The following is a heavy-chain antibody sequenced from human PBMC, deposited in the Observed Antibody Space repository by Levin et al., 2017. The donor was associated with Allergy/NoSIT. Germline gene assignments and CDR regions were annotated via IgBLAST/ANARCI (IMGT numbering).Heavy chain of an antibody. J-gene: IGHJ4*02. Sequence: GGSLRLSCSASGFTFSSYAMHWVRQAPGKGLEYVSAISSNGGSTYYADSVKGRFTISRDNSKNTLYLQMSSLRAEDTAVYYCVKDRPPRDGDSRGPHYYFDYWGQGTLVTVSS. V-gene: IGHV3-64D*06. CDR1: GFTFSSYA. CDR3: VKDRPPRDGDSRGPHYYFDY. D-gene: IGHD4-17*01. CDR2: ISSNGGST.